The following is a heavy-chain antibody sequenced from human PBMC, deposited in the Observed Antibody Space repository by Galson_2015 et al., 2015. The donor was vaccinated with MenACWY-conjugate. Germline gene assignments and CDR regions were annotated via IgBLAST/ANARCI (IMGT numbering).Heavy chain of an antibody. Sequence: LTCTVSGGSSSSYYWSWVRQAPGKGLEWIGNIYFSENTNYNPSLKGRVTMSIDTSENQVSLKLRSVTSADTAVYYCARSPRISGLRVRYYYYYMDIWGKGTTVTVSS. CDR2: IYFSENT. V-gene: IGHV4-59*01. D-gene: IGHD3/OR15-3a*01. J-gene: IGHJ6*03. CDR3: ARSPRISGLRVRYYYYYMDI. CDR1: GGSSSSYY.